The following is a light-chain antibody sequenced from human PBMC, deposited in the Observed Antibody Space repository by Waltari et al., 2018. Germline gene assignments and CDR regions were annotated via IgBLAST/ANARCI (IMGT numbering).Light chain of an antibody. V-gene: IGKV3-15*01. J-gene: IGKJ4*01. Sequence: DIVLTQPPAALSLSPGERATLSCRPSQSVSSSLAWYQQKPGQAPRLLIHGASSRATGIPDRFSGSGSGTDFSLTISSLEPEDFAVYYCQQYSKWPLTFGGGTKVEIK. CDR3: QQYSKWPLT. CDR2: GAS. CDR1: QSVSSS.